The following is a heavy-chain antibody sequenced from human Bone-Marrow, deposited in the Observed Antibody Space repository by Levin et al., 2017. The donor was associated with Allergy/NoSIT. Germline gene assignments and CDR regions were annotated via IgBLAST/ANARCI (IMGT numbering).Heavy chain of an antibody. Sequence: TFSTYWMHWVRQAPGKGLVWVSRINSDGSSTDYADSVKGRFTISRDSAKNTLYLQMNSLRAEDTALYYCARGWYYFDSWGQGTLVTVSS. CDR1: TFSTYW. CDR2: INSDGSST. CDR3: ARGWYYFDS. V-gene: IGHV3-74*01. J-gene: IGHJ4*02.